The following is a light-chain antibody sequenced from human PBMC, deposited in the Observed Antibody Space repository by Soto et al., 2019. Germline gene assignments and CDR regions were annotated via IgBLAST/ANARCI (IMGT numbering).Light chain of an antibody. CDR1: QSVGSSY. V-gene: IGKV3-20*01. Sequence: ENVLTQSPGTLSLSPGERATLSCRASQSVGSSYLACYQQKPGQAPRLLIYSTSSRATDIPDRFSGSGSETDFTLTISRLEPEDFAVYYCQQYDSPIWTFGQGTKVEIK. CDR3: QQYDSPIWT. CDR2: STS. J-gene: IGKJ1*01.